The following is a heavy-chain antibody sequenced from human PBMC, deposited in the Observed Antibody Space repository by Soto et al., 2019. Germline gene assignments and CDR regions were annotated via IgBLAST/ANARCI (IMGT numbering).Heavy chain of an antibody. CDR2: INHSGST. Sequence: QVQLQQWGAGLLKPSETLSLTCAVYGGSFSGYSWTWIRQPPGTGLEWIGEINHSGSTNYNTSLKGRVNISVDTTKSPFSLTLTSVTASDTAVYYCARDKITGLFDYWGQGTLVTVSS. CDR1: GGSFSGYS. CDR3: ARDKITGLFDY. V-gene: IGHV4-34*01. D-gene: IGHD2-8*02. J-gene: IGHJ4*02.